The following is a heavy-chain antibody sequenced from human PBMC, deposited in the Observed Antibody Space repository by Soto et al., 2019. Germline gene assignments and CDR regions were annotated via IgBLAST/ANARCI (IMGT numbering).Heavy chain of an antibody. V-gene: IGHV1-58*02. CDR3: AAALLGYCTNGVCPETFDI. D-gene: IGHD2-8*01. J-gene: IGHJ3*02. CDR2: IVVGSGNT. CDR1: GYTFTSYA. Sequence: SVKVSCKASGYTFTSYAMHWVRQAPGQRLEWIGWIVVGSGNTNYAQKFQERVTITRDMSTSTAYMELSSLRSEDTAVYYCAAALLGYCTNGVCPETFDIWGKGTMVTVSS.